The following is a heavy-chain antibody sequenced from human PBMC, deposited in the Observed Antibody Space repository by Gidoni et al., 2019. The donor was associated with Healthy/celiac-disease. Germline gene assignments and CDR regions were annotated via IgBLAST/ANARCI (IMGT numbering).Heavy chain of an antibody. CDR3: AKERFGYSGYDWGFDY. CDR2: ISYDGSNK. CDR1: GFTFSSYG. D-gene: IGHD5-12*01. J-gene: IGHJ4*02. Sequence: QVQLVESGGGVVQPGRSLRLSCAASGFTFSSYGMHWVRQAPGKGLGWVAVISYDGSNKYYADSVKGRFTISRDNSKNTLYLQMNSLRAEDTAVYYCAKERFGYSGYDWGFDYWGQGTLVTVSS. V-gene: IGHV3-30*18.